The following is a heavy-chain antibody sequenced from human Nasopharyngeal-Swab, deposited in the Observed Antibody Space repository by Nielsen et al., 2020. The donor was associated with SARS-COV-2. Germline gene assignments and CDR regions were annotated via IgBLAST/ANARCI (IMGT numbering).Heavy chain of an antibody. Sequence: SETLSLTCNVSGGSINSGGPSWSWNRKPPGKGLEWIGHIFHTGSTYFNPSLKRRVTISLDRSKNQFSLKLTSVTAADTAVYYCARGGTSGEYFFFYMDVWGKGTTVTVSS. CDR3: ARGGTSGEYFFFYMDV. CDR2: IFHTGST. D-gene: IGHD3-10*01. CDR1: GGSINSGGPS. J-gene: IGHJ6*03. V-gene: IGHV4-30-2*01.